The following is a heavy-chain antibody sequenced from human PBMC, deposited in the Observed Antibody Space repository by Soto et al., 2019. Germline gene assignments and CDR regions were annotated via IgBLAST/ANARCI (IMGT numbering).Heavy chain of an antibody. J-gene: IGHJ4*02. Sequence: QVQLVESGGGVVQPGRSLRLSCAASGFTFNSYGMHWVRQAPGKGLQWVTVISYDGRDKKYVDTVKGRFTISRDNSKNTIYLGMNSLRAEDTAVYYCAKDRDTYGAVYYFDFWGQGTLVTVSS. V-gene: IGHV3-30*18. CDR2: ISYDGRDK. CDR3: AKDRDTYGAVYYFDF. CDR1: GFTFNSYG. D-gene: IGHD5-18*01.